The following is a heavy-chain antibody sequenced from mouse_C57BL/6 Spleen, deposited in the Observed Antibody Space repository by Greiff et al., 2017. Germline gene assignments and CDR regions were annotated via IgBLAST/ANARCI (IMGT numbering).Heavy chain of an antibody. CDR2: IDPETGGT. V-gene: IGHV1-15*01. CDR3: TIYYGYDCWYFDV. CDR1: GYTFTDYE. J-gene: IGHJ1*03. Sequence: QVQLKQSGAELVRPGASVTLSCKASGYTFTDYEMHWVKQTPVHGLEWIGAIDPETGGTAYNQKFKGKAILTADKSSSTAYMELRSLTSEDSAVYYCTIYYGYDCWYFDVWGTGTTVTVSS. D-gene: IGHD2-2*01.